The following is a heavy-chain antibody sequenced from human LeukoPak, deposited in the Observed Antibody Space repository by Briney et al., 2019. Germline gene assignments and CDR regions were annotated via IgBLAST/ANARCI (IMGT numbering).Heavy chain of an antibody. D-gene: IGHD3-22*01. CDR3: ASTPREYYYDSSGYTKDY. CDR2: IYHSGST. Sequence: PSETLSLTCTVSGYSISSGYYWGWIRQPPGKGLEWIGSIYHSGSTYYNPSLKSRVTISVDTSKNQFSLKLSSVTAADTAVYYCASTPREYYYDSSGYTKDYWGQGTLVTVSS. V-gene: IGHV4-38-2*02. J-gene: IGHJ4*02. CDR1: GYSISSGYY.